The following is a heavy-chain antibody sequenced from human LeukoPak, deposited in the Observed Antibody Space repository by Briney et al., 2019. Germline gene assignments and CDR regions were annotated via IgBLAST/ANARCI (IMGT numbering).Heavy chain of an antibody. CDR3: ARHKRELPATGWFDP. CDR2: IYHSGST. CDR1: GGSISSSNW. Sequence: PSGTLSLTCAVSGGSISSSNWWSWVRQPPGKGLEWIGEIYHSGSTNYNPSLKSRVAISVDKSKNQSSLKLSSVTAADTAVYYCARHKRELPATGWFDPWGQGTLVTVSS. D-gene: IGHD1-26*01. V-gene: IGHV4-4*02. J-gene: IGHJ5*02.